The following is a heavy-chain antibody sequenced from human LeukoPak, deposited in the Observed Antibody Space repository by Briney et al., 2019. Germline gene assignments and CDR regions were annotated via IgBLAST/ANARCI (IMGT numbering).Heavy chain of an antibody. J-gene: IGHJ4*02. Sequence: GGSLRLSCAASGFTFSSYAMSWVRQAPGKGLEWVSAISGSGGSTYYADSVKGRFTISRDNSKNTLYLQMNSLRAEDTAVYYCAKDMVRGVTITPRGNIDYWGQGTLVTVSS. CDR3: AKDMVRGVTITPRGNIDY. CDR2: ISGSGGST. CDR1: GFTFSSYA. D-gene: IGHD3-10*01. V-gene: IGHV3-23*01.